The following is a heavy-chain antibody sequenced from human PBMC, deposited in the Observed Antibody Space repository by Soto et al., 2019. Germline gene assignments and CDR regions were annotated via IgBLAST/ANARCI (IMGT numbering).Heavy chain of an antibody. V-gene: IGHV1-8*01. J-gene: IGHJ6*03. D-gene: IGHD5-12*01. CDR1: GYTFTSYD. CDR2: MNPNSGNT. Sequence: ASVKVSCKASGYTFTSYDINWVRQATGQGLEWMGWMNPNSGNTGYAQKFQGRVTMTRNTSISTAYMELSSLRSEDTAVYYCARGPVWDSGYDVRYYYYYMDVWGKGTTVTVSS. CDR3: ARGPVWDSGYDVRYYYYYMDV.